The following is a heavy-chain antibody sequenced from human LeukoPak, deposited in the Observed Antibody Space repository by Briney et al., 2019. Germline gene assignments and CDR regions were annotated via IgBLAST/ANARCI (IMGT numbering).Heavy chain of an antibody. J-gene: IGHJ5*02. Sequence: PSETLSLTCTVSGGSISSSSYYWGWIRQPPGKGLEWIGSIYYSGSTYYNPSLKSRVTISVDTSKNQFSRKLSSVTAADTAVYYCARGLLWFGESPNWFDPWGQGTLVTVSS. CDR3: ARGLLWFGESPNWFDP. CDR2: IYYSGST. CDR1: GGSISSSSYY. D-gene: IGHD3-10*01. V-gene: IGHV4-39*07.